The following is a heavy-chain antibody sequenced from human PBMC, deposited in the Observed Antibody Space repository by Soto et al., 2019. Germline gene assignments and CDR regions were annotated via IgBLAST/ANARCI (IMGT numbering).Heavy chain of an antibody. CDR1: GLAFSSFA. V-gene: IGHV3-30-3*01. CDR2: ISYDGSKK. J-gene: IGHJ1*01. CDR3: ARDHRPDGEVEYFQH. D-gene: IGHD3-10*01. Sequence: QVQLVESGGGAVQSGRSLRLSCAASGLAFSSFAMHWVRQAPGKGLEWVAVISYDGSKKYYADSVKGRFTISRDNSKNTLYLQMNSLRIEDTAVYYCARDHRPDGEVEYFQHWGQGTLVTVSS.